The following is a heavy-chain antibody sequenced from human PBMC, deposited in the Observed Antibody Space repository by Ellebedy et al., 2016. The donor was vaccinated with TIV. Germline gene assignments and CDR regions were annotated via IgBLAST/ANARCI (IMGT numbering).Heavy chain of an antibody. V-gene: IGHV5-51*01. D-gene: IGHD3-10*01. CDR2: IYPGDSDT. Sequence: KVSCKASTYSFSSYWIGWVRHVPGKGLEWMGVIYPGDSDTRYSPSFQGQVTISADKSNSTVYLQWTSLKASDTAIYNCARHNPGELLWFGEPTEYYAMDVWGQGTTVTVSS. CDR1: TYSFSSYW. CDR3: ARHNPGELLWFGEPTEYYAMDV. J-gene: IGHJ6*02.